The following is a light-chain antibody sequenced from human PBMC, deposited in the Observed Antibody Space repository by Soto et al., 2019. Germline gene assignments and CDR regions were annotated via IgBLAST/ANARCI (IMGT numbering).Light chain of an antibody. V-gene: IGLV2-14*01. CDR1: ISDIGGYNF. Sequence: QSALTQPASVSGSPGQSITISCTGTISDIGGYNFISWYQHHPGKAPKLVIYDVNNRPSGISYRFSGSKSGNTASLTISGLPAEDGADYYCASYTRTTTLVFGGGTKLTVL. CDR3: ASYTRTTTLV. CDR2: DVN. J-gene: IGLJ2*01.